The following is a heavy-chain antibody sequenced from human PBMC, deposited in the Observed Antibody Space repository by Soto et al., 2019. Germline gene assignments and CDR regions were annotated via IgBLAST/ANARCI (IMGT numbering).Heavy chain of an antibody. Sequence: QVQLVQSGAEVKKPGASVKVSCKASGYTFTSYDINWVRQATGQGLEWMGWMNPNSGNTGYAQKFRGRVTMTRNTSIRKAYMELSSLRSEDTAVYYCARGITMVRGVRGFDRWGQGTLVTVSS. D-gene: IGHD3-10*01. CDR3: ARGITMVRGVRGFDR. CDR1: GYTFTSYD. CDR2: MNPNSGNT. J-gene: IGHJ5*02. V-gene: IGHV1-8*01.